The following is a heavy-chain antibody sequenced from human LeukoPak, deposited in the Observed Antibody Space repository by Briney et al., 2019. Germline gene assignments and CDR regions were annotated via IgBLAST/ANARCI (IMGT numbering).Heavy chain of an antibody. J-gene: IGHJ3*02. CDR3: ARSGTLLTYYYDSSAFDAFDI. CDR1: GGSVSSGSYY. V-gene: IGHV4-61*01. Sequence: PSETLSLTCTVSGGSVSSGSYYWSWIRQPPGKGLEWIGYIYYSGSTNYNPSLKSRVTISVDTSKNQFSLKLSSVTAADTAVYYCARSGTLLTYYYDSSAFDAFDIWGQGTMVTVSS. D-gene: IGHD3-22*01. CDR2: IYYSGST.